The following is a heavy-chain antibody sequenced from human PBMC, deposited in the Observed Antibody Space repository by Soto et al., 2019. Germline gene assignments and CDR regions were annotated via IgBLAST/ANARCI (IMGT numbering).Heavy chain of an antibody. D-gene: IGHD2-15*01. Sequence: QVQLQESGPGLVKPSETLSLTCTVSGGSISSYYWSWIRQPPGKGLEWIGYIYYSGSTNYNPSLKSRVTISVDTSKNQFSLKLSSVTAADTAVYYCARGRSGGPANWFDPWGQVTLVTVSS. J-gene: IGHJ5*02. CDR2: IYYSGST. V-gene: IGHV4-59*01. CDR1: GGSISSYY. CDR3: ARGRSGGPANWFDP.